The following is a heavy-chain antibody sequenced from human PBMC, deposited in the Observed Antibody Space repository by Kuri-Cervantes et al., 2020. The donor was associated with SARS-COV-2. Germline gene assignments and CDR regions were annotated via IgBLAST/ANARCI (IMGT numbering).Heavy chain of an antibody. CDR3: ARLYRCSSTSCLNYFDY. V-gene: IGHV4-39*01. D-gene: IGHD2-2*01. Sequence: SETLSLTCTVSGGSISSSSYYWGWIRQPPGEGLEWVGSIYYSGSTYYSPSLKSRVTISVDTSKNQFSLKLSSVTAADTAVYYCARLYRCSSTSCLNYFDYWGQGTLVTVSS. J-gene: IGHJ4*02. CDR1: GGSISSSSYY. CDR2: IYYSGST.